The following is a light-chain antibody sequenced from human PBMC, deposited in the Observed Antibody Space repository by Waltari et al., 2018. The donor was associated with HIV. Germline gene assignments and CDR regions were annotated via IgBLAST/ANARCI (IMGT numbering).Light chain of an antibody. CDR1: SRDVGSYNL. J-gene: IGLJ1*01. CDR2: EGS. Sequence: QSVLTQPASVSGSPGQSITISCTGTSRDVGSYNLVTWYQQHPGKAPKVMIYEGSKRPSGVSNRFSGSKSGNTASLTISGLQAEDEADYYCCSYTGSSTRRPYVFGTGTKVTVL. V-gene: IGLV2-23*01. CDR3: CSYTGSSTRRPYV.